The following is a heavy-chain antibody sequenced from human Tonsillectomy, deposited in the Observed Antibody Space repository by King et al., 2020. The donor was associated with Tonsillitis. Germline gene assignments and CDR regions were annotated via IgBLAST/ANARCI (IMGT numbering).Heavy chain of an antibody. CDR1: GGSISSSDLY. Sequence: LQLQESGPGVVKPSETLSLTCTVSGGSISSSDLYWAWIRQPPGKGLEWIGYMYYSGIIFYIPSLKSRITISGGTSENRFSLKLSSVTAADTAVYFCARSVSGSFDYWGQGALVTVSS. V-gene: IGHV4-39*01. D-gene: IGHD1-26*01. CDR2: MYYSGII. J-gene: IGHJ4*02. CDR3: ARSVSGSFDY.